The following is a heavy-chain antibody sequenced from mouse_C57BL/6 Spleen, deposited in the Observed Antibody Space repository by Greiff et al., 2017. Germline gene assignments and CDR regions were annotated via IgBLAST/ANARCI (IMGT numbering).Heavy chain of an antibody. V-gene: IGHV1-64*01. CDR2: IHPNSGST. Sequence: QVQLQQPGAELVKPGASVKLSCKASGYTFTSYWMNWVKQRPGQGLEWIGMIHPNSGSTNYNEKFKRKATLTVDKSSSTAYMQLSSLTSEDSAVYYCARRTDYFDCWGQGTTLTVSS. CDR3: ARRTDYFDC. CDR1: GYTFTSYW. J-gene: IGHJ2*01.